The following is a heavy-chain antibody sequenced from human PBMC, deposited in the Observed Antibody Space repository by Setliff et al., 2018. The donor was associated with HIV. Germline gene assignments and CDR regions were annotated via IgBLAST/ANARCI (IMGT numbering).Heavy chain of an antibody. CDR3: ARAEYYEYVWGSYPDSWSDP. CDR1: GYTFTSYA. D-gene: IGHD3-16*02. V-gene: IGHV1-3*04. Sequence: ASVKVSCKASGYTFTSYAMHWVRQAPGQRLEWMGWINTGNGNTKYSQKFQGRVTITRGTSASTAYMELRSLRSHDTAVYYCARAEYYEYVWGSYPDSWSDPWGQGTLVTVSS. J-gene: IGHJ5*02. CDR2: INTGNGNT.